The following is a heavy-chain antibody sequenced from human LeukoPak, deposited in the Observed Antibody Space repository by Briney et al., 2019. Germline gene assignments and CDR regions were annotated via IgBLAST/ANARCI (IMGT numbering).Heavy chain of an antibody. CDR3: ARDCSSATCYAAFNY. J-gene: IGHJ4*02. Sequence: GGSLRLSCVASGFTFTKYAMDWVRQAPGRGLEWVASISYDDTNKAYSDSVKGRFTVSRDTSNNTLYLQMNSLRAEDTGVYYCARDCSSATCYAAFNYWGQGTLVTVSS. D-gene: IGHD2-2*01. CDR2: ISYDDTNK. V-gene: IGHV3-30-3*01. CDR1: GFTFTKYA.